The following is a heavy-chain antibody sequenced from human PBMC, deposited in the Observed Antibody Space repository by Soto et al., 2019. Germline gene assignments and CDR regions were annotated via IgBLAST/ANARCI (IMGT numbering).Heavy chain of an antibody. J-gene: IGHJ6*03. CDR3: ARDHLNWNDVPAYYMDV. CDR2: ISSSSSTI. V-gene: IGHV3-48*01. Sequence: HHGGSLRLSCAASRFTLYIYSMDGSRHAPEKELEWVSYISSSSSTIYYADSVKGRFTISRDNAKNSLYLQMNSLRAEDTAVYYCARDHLNWNDVPAYYMDVWGKRPTVTVSS. CDR1: RFTLYIYS. D-gene: IGHD1-1*01.